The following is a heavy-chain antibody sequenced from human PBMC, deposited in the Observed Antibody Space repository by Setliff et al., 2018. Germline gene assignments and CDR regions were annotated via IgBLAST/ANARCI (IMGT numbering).Heavy chain of an antibody. J-gene: IGHJ4*02. CDR3: ASMGATRDY. D-gene: IGHD1-26*01. Sequence: PSETLSLTCTVSGGSISSGSYYWSWIRQPAGKGLEWIGRLYTSGSTNYNPSLKSRVTISVDTSKNQLSLRLSSVTAADTAVYYCASMGATRDYWGQGTLVNVPS. CDR2: LYTSGST. V-gene: IGHV4-61*02. CDR1: GGSISSGSYY.